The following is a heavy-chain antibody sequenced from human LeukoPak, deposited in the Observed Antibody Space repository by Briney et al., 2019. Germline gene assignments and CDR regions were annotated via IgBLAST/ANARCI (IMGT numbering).Heavy chain of an antibody. CDR1: GFTFNSHW. V-gene: IGHV3-74*01. CDR2: INNDGSTT. CDR3: VRDRPHNWFDP. D-gene: IGHD6-6*01. Sequence: PGGSLRLSCAASGFTFNSHWMDWVRQAPGKGLVWVSRINNDGSTTTYADSVRGRFTISRDNAKNTLFLQMNSLRAEDTAVYYCVRDRPHNWFDPWGQGTLVTVSS. J-gene: IGHJ5*02.